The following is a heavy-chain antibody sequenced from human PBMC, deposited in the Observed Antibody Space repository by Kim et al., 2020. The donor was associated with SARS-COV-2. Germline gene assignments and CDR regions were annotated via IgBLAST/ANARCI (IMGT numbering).Heavy chain of an antibody. D-gene: IGHD1-26*01. Sequence: GGSLRLSCAASGFTFSSYAMHWVRQAPGKGLEWVAVISYDGSNKYYADSVKGRFTISRDNSKNTLYLQMNSLRAEDTAVYYCAISNSGSYSGGWSYWGQG. J-gene: IGHJ4*02. CDR1: GFTFSSYA. CDR2: ISYDGSNK. CDR3: AISNSGSYSGGWSY. V-gene: IGHV3-30-3*01.